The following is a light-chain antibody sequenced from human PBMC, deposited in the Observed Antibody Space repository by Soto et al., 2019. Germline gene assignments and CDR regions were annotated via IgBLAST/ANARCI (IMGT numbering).Light chain of an antibody. V-gene: IGKV1-5*03. CDR2: KAS. CDR3: QQSYSTPET. J-gene: IGKJ1*01. CDR1: QSISSW. Sequence: DIQMTQSPSTLSASVGDRVTVTCLASQSISSWLAWYQQKPGKAPKLLIFKASSLESGVPSRFSGSGSGTDFTLTISSLQPEDFATYYCQQSYSTPETFGQGTKVDIK.